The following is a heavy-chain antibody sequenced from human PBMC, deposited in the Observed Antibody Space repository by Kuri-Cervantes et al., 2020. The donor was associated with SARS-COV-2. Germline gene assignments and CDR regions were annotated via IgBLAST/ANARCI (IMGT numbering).Heavy chain of an antibody. V-gene: IGHV3-23*01. CDR1: GFTFSSYA. CDR3: ASPIYCSSTSCYLGRSHDAFDI. J-gene: IGHJ3*02. Sequence: GGSLRLSCAASGFTFSSYAMSWVRQAPGKGLEWVSAISGSGGSTYYADSVKGRFTISRDNAKNSLYLQMNSLRAEDTAVYYCASPIYCSSTSCYLGRSHDAFDIWGQGTMVTVSS. D-gene: IGHD2-2*01. CDR2: ISGSGGST.